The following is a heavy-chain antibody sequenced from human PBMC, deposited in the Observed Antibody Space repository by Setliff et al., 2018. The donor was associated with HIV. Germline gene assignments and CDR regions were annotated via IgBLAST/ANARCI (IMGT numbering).Heavy chain of an antibody. J-gene: IGHJ4*02. CDR1: GYPFTSYG. D-gene: IGHD3-3*01. V-gene: IGHV1-18*01. Sequence: ASVKVSCKASGYPFTSYGICWVRQAPGHGLEWMGYISPYNGDAYYAEKFQGRVTMTTDTSTTAVSMELTNLRSDDTAVYFCARMQAYYNFWISTYYFDYWGQGTPVTVSS. CDR3: ARMQAYYNFWISTYYFDY. CDR2: ISPYNGDA.